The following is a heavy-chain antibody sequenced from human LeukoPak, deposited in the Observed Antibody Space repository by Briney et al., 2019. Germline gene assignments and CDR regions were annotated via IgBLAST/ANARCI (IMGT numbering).Heavy chain of an antibody. CDR3: ARGGEYSSSWYTIYYYYGMDV. J-gene: IGHJ6*02. Sequence: ASVKVSCKASGYTFTSYDINWVRQATGQGLEWMGWMNPNSGNTSYAQKFQGRVTMTRNTSISTAYMELSSLRSEDTAVYYCARGGEYSSSWYTIYYYYGMDVWGQGTTVTVSS. CDR2: MNPNSGNT. CDR1: GYTFTSYD. D-gene: IGHD6-13*01. V-gene: IGHV1-8*01.